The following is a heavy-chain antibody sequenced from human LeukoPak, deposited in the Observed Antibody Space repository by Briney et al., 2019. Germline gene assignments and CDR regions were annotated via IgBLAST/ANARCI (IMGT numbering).Heavy chain of an antibody. Sequence: SETLSLTCTVSGGSISSYYWSWIRQPPGKGLEWIGRIYTSGSTNYNPSLKSRVTISVDTSKNQFSLKLSSVTAADTAVYYCARIITGEEYAFDIWGQGTMVTVSS. CDR3: ARIITGEEYAFDI. CDR1: GGSISSYY. J-gene: IGHJ3*02. CDR2: IYTSGST. D-gene: IGHD7-27*01. V-gene: IGHV4-4*07.